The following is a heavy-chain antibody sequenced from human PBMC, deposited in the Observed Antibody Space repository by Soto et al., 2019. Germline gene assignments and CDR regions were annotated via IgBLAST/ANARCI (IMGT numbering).Heavy chain of an antibody. CDR2: IKQDGSEK. V-gene: IGHV3-7*04. CDR3: ARATSSTSGAIDY. CDR1: GFTFNSYW. Sequence: TGGSLRLSCAASGFTFNSYWMSWVRQAPGKGPEWMANIKQDGSEKYYVDSVKGRFTISRDNAENSLYLQMNSLTVEDTAVYYCARATSSTSGAIDYWGQGTLVTVSS. D-gene: IGHD2-2*01. J-gene: IGHJ4*02.